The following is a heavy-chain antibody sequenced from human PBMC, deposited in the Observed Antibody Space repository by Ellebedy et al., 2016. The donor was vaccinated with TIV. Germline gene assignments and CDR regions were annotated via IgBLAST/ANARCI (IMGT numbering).Heavy chain of an antibody. Sequence: SETLSLXXTVSGGSVTSTIYRWSWIRQPPGKGLEWIGFVYYSGSTNYNPSLKSRLTISIDTSKNQFSLRLSSVTAADTAIYYCARSHYWSGFSPYYLDHWGQGTLVTVSS. CDR2: VYYSGST. D-gene: IGHD3-3*02. CDR3: ARSHYWSGFSPYYLDH. CDR1: GGSVTSTIYR. V-gene: IGHV4-61*01. J-gene: IGHJ4*02.